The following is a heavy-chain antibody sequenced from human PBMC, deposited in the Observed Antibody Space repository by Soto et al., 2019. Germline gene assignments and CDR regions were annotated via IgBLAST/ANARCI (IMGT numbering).Heavy chain of an antibody. Sequence: ASVKVSCKASGGTFSSYAISWVRQAPGQGLEWMGGIIPIFGTANYAQKFQGRVTITADKSTSTAYMELSSLRSEDTAVYYCARGPPVSSNWNGPWFDPWGQGTLVTVSS. D-gene: IGHD1-20*01. J-gene: IGHJ5*02. V-gene: IGHV1-69*06. CDR1: GGTFSSYA. CDR3: ARGPPVSSNWNGPWFDP. CDR2: IIPIFGTA.